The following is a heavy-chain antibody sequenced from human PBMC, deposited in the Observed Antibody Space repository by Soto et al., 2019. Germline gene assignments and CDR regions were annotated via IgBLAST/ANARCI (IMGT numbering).Heavy chain of an antibody. CDR1: GFTFSNYA. Sequence: QVQLVESGGGVVQPGRSLRLSCAASGFTFSNYAMHWVRQPPGKGLEWVTVISYDGSNKYYADSVKGRFTISRDNSKNTVYLQRNSLRAEDAAVYYCARGLGGFGGDYNYFDSWGQGTLVTVSS. D-gene: IGHD4-17*01. J-gene: IGHJ4*02. CDR3: ARGLGGFGGDYNYFDS. CDR2: ISYDGSNK. V-gene: IGHV3-30-3*01.